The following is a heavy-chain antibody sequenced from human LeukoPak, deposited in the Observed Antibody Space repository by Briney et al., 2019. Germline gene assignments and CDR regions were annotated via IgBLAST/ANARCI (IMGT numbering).Heavy chain of an antibody. D-gene: IGHD5-12*01. CDR3: ARDAGGSGYSFDS. CDR2: IWYDGSNK. V-gene: IGHV3-33*01. Sequence: GVSLRLSCAASAFTFSSSGMDWVRQAPGNGLEWGALIWYDGSNKYYADSVKGRFTISGDNCTSSMYLRMNRLRAEAMSIYDCARDAGGSGYSFDSWGQGTLVNVSS. CDR1: AFTFSSSG. J-gene: IGHJ4*02.